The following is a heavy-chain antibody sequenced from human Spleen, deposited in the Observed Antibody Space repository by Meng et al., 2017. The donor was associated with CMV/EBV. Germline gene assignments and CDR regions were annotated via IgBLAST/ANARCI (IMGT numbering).Heavy chain of an antibody. J-gene: IGHJ4*02. Sequence: ASVKVSCKASGYTFTGHYIHWVRQAPGQGLEWMGWINPNSGFTNYAQKFQGRVTITADKSTSTAYMELSSLRSEDTAVYYCAQGETYFDYWGQGTLVTVSS. D-gene: IGHD2-21*01. CDR3: AQGETYFDY. CDR1: GYTFTGHY. CDR2: INPNSGFT. V-gene: IGHV1-2*02.